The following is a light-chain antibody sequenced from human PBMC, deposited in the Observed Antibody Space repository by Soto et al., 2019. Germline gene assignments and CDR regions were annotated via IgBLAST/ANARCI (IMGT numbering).Light chain of an antibody. CDR3: AAWDDSLSGFVV. Sequence: QLVLTQPPSASGTPGQRVTISCSGSSSNIGSNYVYWYQQLPGTAPKLLIYRNNQRPSGVPDRFSGSKSGTSASLAISGLRCEDEGDYYCAAWDDSLSGFVVFGGGIKVTVL. CDR2: RNN. J-gene: IGLJ2*01. V-gene: IGLV1-47*01. CDR1: SSNIGSNY.